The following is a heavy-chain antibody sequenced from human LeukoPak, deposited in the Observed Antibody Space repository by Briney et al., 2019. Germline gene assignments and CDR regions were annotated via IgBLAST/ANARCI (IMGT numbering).Heavy chain of an antibody. CDR2: MNPNSGNT. V-gene: IGHV1-8*01. D-gene: IGHD1-26*01. CDR3: AAAIEEWDPFDY. Sequence: GASVKVSCKASGYTSTSYDINWVRQATGQGLEWMGWMNPNSGNTGYAQKFQGRVTMTRNTSISTAYMELSSLRSEDTAVYYCAAAIEEWDPFDYWGQGTLVTVSS. CDR1: GYTSTSYD. J-gene: IGHJ4*02.